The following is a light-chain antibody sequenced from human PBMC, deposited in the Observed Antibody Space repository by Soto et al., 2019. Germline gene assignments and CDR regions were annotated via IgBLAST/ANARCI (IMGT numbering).Light chain of an antibody. CDR3: QQANSFRLT. V-gene: IGKV1-12*01. CDR1: QSISSW. Sequence: DIQMTQSPSSLSASVGDKVTITCRASQSISSWLAWYQQKPGKAPKLLIYAASSLQSGAPSRFSGSGSGTDFTLTISSLQPEDFATYYCQQANSFRLTFGGGTKVDIK. CDR2: AAS. J-gene: IGKJ4*01.